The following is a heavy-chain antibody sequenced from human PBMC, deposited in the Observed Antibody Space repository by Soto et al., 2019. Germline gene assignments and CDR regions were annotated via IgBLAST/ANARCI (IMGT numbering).Heavy chain of an antibody. CDR1: GASITSSSY. V-gene: IGHV4-4*07. CDR2: FSLSGTT. J-gene: IGHJ4*02. CDR3: ARGMTPPGAPAWYYFDS. D-gene: IGHD2-8*02. Sequence: SETLSLTCTVSGASITSSSYWSWIRQPAGKGLEWIGRFSLSGTTNYNPSLRSRVTMSADVSKNQFSLRLTSVTAADTALYYCARGMTPPGAPAWYYFDSWGQGTLGTVSS.